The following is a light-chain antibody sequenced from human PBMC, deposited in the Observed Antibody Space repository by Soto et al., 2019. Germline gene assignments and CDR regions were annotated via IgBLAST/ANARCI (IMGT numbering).Light chain of an antibody. V-gene: IGKV3-20*01. CDR2: GAS. CDR1: QRVSSSY. CDR3: QQYAGSPRT. Sequence: EIVLTQSPGTLSLSPGERATLSCRTSQRVSSSYLAWYQQKPGQAPRLLIYGASSRATGIPDRFSGSGSGTDFTLTISRLEPEDFGVYYCQQYAGSPRTFGQGTKVEIK. J-gene: IGKJ1*01.